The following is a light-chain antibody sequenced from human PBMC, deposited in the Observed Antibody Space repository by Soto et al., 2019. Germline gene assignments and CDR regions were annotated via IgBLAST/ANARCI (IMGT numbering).Light chain of an antibody. CDR1: QNIRTY. Sequence: DIQMTQSPYSLSASLGDSVTITCRASQNIRTYLNWYQQKPGRAPKLLIHSASALPSGVPPRFSGSGSGTEFTLTMSGLQPEDFASYYCQQGHSTPYTFGQGTKVEIK. CDR3: QQGHSTPYT. V-gene: IGKV1-39*01. J-gene: IGKJ2*01. CDR2: SAS.